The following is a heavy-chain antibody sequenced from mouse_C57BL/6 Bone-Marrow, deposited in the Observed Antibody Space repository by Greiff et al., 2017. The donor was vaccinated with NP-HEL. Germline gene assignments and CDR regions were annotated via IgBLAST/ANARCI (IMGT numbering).Heavy chain of an antibody. Sequence: QVQLQQSGAELVKPGASVKMSCKASGYTFTTYPIEWMKQNHGKSLEWIGNFHPYNDDTKYNEKFKGKATLTVEKSSSTVYLELSRLTSDDSAVYYCARRGDYYGSSPYYAMDYWGQGTSDTVSS. J-gene: IGHJ4*01. CDR3: ARRGDYYGSSPYYAMDY. CDR2: FHPYNDDT. CDR1: GYTFTTYP. V-gene: IGHV1-47*01. D-gene: IGHD1-1*01.